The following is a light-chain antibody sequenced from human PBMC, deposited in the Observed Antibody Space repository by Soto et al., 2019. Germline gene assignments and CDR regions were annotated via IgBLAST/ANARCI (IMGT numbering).Light chain of an antibody. CDR2: LGS. V-gene: IGKV2-28*01. Sequence: DIVMTQSPLSLPVTPGEPASISCRSSQSLLHSNGYNYLDWYLQKPGQSPQLLIYLGSNRASGVPDRFSGSGSGTDFTLKIRRVEAEDVGVYYCMQALQTPITVGQGTRLELK. CDR1: QSLLHSNGYNY. CDR3: MQALQTPIT. J-gene: IGKJ5*01.